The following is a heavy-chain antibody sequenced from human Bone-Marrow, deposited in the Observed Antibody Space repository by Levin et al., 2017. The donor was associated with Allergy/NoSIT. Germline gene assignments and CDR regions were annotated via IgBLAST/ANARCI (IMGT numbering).Heavy chain of an antibody. D-gene: IGHD3-22*01. CDR3: AHTEYSSDSYYIPFDY. V-gene: IGHV2-5*02. CDR1: GFSLSTRRVG. CDR2: IYWDDDH. Sequence: VSGPTLVKPTQTLTLTCTFSGFSLSTRRVGVGWIRQPPGKALEWLALIYWDDDHRYSPSLETRLTITKDTPKNQVVLTMTNMDPVDPGTYYCAHTEYSSDSYYIPFDYGGQGALVTVSS. J-gene: IGHJ4*02.